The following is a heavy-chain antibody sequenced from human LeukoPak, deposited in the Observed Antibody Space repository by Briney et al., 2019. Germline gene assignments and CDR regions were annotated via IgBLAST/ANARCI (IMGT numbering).Heavy chain of an antibody. CDR3: ARDYMVRGVITEDYFDY. J-gene: IGHJ4*02. CDR2: INPSGGST. D-gene: IGHD3-10*01. Sequence: ASVKVSCKASGYTFTGYYMHWVRQAPGQGLEWMGIINPSGGSTSYAQKFQGRVTMTRDTSTSTVYMELSSLRSEDTAVYYCARDYMVRGVITEDYFDYWGQGTLVTVSS. V-gene: IGHV1-46*01. CDR1: GYTFTGYY.